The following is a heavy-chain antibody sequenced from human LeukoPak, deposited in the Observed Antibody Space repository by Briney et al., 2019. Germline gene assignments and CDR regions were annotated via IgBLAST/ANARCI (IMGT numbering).Heavy chain of an antibody. J-gene: IGHJ5*02. CDR3: ARDLYYGSGSYLSS. CDR2: ISGSGSII. V-gene: IGHV3-48*03. Sequence: GGSLRLSCAAPGFAFSGFEMNWVRQTPGKGLEWISYISGSGSIIYYADSVKGRFTISRDNVKNSLYLQMNSLRAEDTAIYYCARDLYYGSGSYLSSWGQGTLVTVSS. CDR1: GFAFSGFE. D-gene: IGHD3-10*01.